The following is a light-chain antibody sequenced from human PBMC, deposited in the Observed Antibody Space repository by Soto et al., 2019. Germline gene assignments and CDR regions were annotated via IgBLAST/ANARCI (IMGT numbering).Light chain of an antibody. J-gene: IGKJ1*01. Sequence: EIVLTQSPGTLSLPPGDRATLSCRASQTVSNNYLARCQQKPGQAPRVIMYGASRRATGIPDRFSGGGSGTDFTLTISSLQREDFATYYCQQSYSSSWTFGQGTKVDI. CDR2: GAS. CDR1: QTVSNNY. V-gene: IGKV3-20*01. CDR3: QQSYSSSWT.